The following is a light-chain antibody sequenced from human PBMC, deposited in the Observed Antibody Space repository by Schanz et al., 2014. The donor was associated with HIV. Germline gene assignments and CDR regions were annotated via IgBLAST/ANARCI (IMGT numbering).Light chain of an antibody. J-gene: IGKJ5*01. CDR2: DVS. Sequence: EIVMTQSPASLSVSPGEGASLSCRASQNVRTKLAWYQQKPGQAPRLLIYDVSTRVTAIPARFSGSESGTDFTLTISSLQSEDFALYYCLHYNGWPTFGQGTRLEIK. CDR3: LHYNGWPT. CDR1: QNVRTK. V-gene: IGKV3-15*01.